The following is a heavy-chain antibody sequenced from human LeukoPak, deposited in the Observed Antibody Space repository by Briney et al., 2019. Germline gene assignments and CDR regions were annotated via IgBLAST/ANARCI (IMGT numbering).Heavy chain of an antibody. D-gene: IGHD2-2*01. Sequence: PSETLSLTCTVSGGSISNDYWSWIRQPPGKGLEWIGEINHSGSTNYNPSLKSRVTISVDTSKNQFSLKLSSVTAADTAVYYCARGPRKVPAGYFDLWGRGTLVTVSS. CDR1: GGSISNDY. V-gene: IGHV4-34*01. J-gene: IGHJ2*01. CDR2: INHSGST. CDR3: ARGPRKVPAGYFDL.